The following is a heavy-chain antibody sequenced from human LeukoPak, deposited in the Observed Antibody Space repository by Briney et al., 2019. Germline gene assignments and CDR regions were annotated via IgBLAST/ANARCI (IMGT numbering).Heavy chain of an antibody. D-gene: IGHD6-6*01. CDR3: AEETIELTTSSLYYFYYMDV. Sequence: GGSLRLSCAAASAFTFSSDAMSWVRQAPGMGLEWVSRISSSGDNTYYADSVKGRFTISRDNSKNTLYLQMNSLRAEDTAVYYCAEETIELTTSSLYYFYYMDVWGKGTTVTVSS. CDR1: AFTFSSDA. J-gene: IGHJ6*03. CDR2: ISSSGDNT. V-gene: IGHV3-23*01.